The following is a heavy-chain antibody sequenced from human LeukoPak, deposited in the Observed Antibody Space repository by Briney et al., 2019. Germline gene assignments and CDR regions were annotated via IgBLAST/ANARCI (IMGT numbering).Heavy chain of an antibody. Sequence: SETLSLTCTVSGGSISSSSYYWGWIRQPPGKGLGWIGSIYYSGCTYCNPSLNSRITISVDTSKNQYSLKLSSETAADTAVYYCARRRSFGGVDYWGQGTLVTVSS. J-gene: IGHJ4*02. V-gene: IGHV4-39*01. D-gene: IGHD3-16*01. CDR2: IYYSGCT. CDR3: ARRRSFGGVDY. CDR1: GGSISSSSYY.